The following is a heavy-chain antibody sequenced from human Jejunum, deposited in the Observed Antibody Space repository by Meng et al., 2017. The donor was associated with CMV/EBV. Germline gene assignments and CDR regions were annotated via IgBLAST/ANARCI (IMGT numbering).Heavy chain of an antibody. J-gene: IGHJ4*02. CDR3: AKLQGLYSGTYYGHSFDF. V-gene: IGHV3-30*02. Sequence: FSSYGMHWVRQAPGKGLEWVAFTRYDGTEEYYADSVKGRFTISRDSSENTLYLQMNSLRAEDTAIYYCAKLQGLYSGTYYGHSFDFWGQGTLVTVSS. CDR1: FSSYG. D-gene: IGHD1-26*01. CDR2: TRYDGTEE.